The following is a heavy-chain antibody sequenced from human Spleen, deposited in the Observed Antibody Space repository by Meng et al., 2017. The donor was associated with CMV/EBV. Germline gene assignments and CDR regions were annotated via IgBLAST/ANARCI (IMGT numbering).Heavy chain of an antibody. CDR2: ISSSGTTI. CDR3: ARGMSIAAPRFFVY. Sequence: GGSLRLSCAASGFTFNTYSMTWVRQAPGKGLEWVSYISSSGTTIHYADSVKGRFTISRDNGKNSLYLQMNSLRAEDTALYYCARGMSIAAPRFFVYWGQGALVTVPQ. J-gene: IGHJ4*02. V-gene: IGHV3-48*04. D-gene: IGHD6-6*01. CDR1: GFTFNTYS.